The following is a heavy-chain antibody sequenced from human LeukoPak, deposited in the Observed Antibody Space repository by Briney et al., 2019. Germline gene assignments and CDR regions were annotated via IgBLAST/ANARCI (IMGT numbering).Heavy chain of an antibody. V-gene: IGHV3-23*01. CDR1: GFIFSNYA. D-gene: IGHD3-10*01. CDR3: AKALGASGSYYNVAPYYFDY. Sequence: GGSLRLSCAASGFIFSNYAMSWVRQAPGKGLEWVSAISGSGGTTYYADSVKGRFTISRDNSKNTLYLQMNSLRAEDTAIYYCAKALGASGSYYNVAPYYFDYWGQGTLVTVSS. J-gene: IGHJ4*02. CDR2: ISGSGGTT.